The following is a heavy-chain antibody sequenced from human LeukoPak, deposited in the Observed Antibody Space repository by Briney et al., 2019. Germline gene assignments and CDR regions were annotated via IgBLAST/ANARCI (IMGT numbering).Heavy chain of an antibody. D-gene: IGHD2-2*02. CDR2: ISGSGGST. J-gene: IGHJ4*02. Sequence: PGGSLRLSCAASGFTFSIYWMSWVRQAPGKGLEWVSAISGSGGSTYYADSVKGRFTISRDNSKNTLYLQMNSLRAEDTAVYYCAKDTLACSSTSCYTFLTYDYWGQGTLVTVSS. CDR1: GFTFSIYW. CDR3: AKDTLACSSTSCYTFLTYDY. V-gene: IGHV3-23*01.